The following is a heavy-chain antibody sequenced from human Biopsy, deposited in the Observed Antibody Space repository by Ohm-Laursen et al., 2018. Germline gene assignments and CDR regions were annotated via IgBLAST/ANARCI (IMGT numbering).Heavy chain of an antibody. CDR2: IYYTGST. V-gene: IGHV4-59*08. J-gene: IGHJ2*01. Sequence: GTLSLTCTVSGGSISSYYWSWIRQPPGKGLEWIGYIYYTGSTNYNPSLKSRVTISVDPSMNHLSRSLTSVTAADTAVYYCARHAPSYSGSYWRYFDLWGRGTLVTVSS. CDR1: GGSISSYY. D-gene: IGHD1-26*01. CDR3: ARHAPSYSGSYWRYFDL.